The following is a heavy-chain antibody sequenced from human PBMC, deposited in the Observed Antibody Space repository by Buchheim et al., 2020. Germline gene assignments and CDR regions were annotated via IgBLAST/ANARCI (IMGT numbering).Heavy chain of an antibody. J-gene: IGHJ6*02. V-gene: IGHV3-48*03. CDR1: GFTFSSYE. CDR2: ISSSGSTI. Sequence: EVQLVESGGGLVQPGGSLRLSCAASGFTFSSYEMNWVRQAPGKGLEWVSYISSSGSTIYYADSVKGRFTISRDNAQNSLYLQMNSLRAEDTAVYYCARGHGGYSYGYYYYYGMDVWGQGTT. D-gene: IGHD5-18*01. CDR3: ARGHGGYSYGYYYYYGMDV.